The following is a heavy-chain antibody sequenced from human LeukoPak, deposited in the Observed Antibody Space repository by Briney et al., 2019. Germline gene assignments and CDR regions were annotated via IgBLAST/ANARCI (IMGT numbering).Heavy chain of an antibody. CDR3: ATYYYDSSGYTPDY. J-gene: IGHJ4*02. CDR1: GYTFTGYY. D-gene: IGHD3-22*01. CDR2: INPNSGNT. Sequence: ASVKVSCKASGYTFTGYYMHWVRQAPGQGLEWMGWINPNSGNTGYAQKFQGRVTMTRNTSISTAYMELSSLRSEDTAVYYCATYYYDSSGYTPDYWGQGTLVTVSS. V-gene: IGHV1-8*02.